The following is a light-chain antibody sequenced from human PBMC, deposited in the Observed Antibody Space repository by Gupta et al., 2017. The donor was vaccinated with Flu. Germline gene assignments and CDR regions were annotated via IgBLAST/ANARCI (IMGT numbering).Light chain of an antibody. CDR3: QQDGSSPLT. Sequence: EIVLTQSPGTLSLSPGERATLSCRASQSVSSSHLAWYQQKPGQAPRLLIYGASSRATGIPDRFSGSGSGTDFTLTISRLEPEDFAVYYCQQDGSSPLTFGQGTLVEIK. CDR1: QSVSSSH. V-gene: IGKV3-20*01. CDR2: GAS. J-gene: IGKJ5*01.